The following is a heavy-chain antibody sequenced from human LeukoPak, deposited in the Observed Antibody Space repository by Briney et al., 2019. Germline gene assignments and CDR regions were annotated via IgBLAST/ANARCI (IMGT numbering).Heavy chain of an antibody. D-gene: IGHD3-9*01. CDR1: GGSISSSSYY. J-gene: IGHJ4*02. CDR3: ARNLGVGYDILTGYYNGYFDY. CDR2: IYYSGST. Sequence: SETLSLTCTVSGGSISSSSYYWGWIRQPPGKGLEWIGSIYYSGSTYYNPSLKSRVTISVDTSKNQFSLKLSSVTAADTAVYYCARNLGVGYDILTGYYNGYFDYWGRGTLVTVSS. V-gene: IGHV4-39*07.